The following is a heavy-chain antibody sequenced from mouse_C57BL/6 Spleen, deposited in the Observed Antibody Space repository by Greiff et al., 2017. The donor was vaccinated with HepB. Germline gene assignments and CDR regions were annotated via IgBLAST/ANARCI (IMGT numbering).Heavy chain of an antibody. V-gene: IGHV1-15*01. J-gene: IGHJ1*03. D-gene: IGHD3-2*02. CDR3: TRPSEGNFDV. Sequence: QVQLQQSGAELVRPGASVTLSCKASGYTFTDYEMHWVKQTPVHGLEWIGAIDPETGGTAYNQKFKGKAILTADKSSSTAYMELRSLTSEDSAVYYCTRPSEGNFDVWGTGTTVTVSS. CDR2: IDPETGGT. CDR1: GYTFTDYE.